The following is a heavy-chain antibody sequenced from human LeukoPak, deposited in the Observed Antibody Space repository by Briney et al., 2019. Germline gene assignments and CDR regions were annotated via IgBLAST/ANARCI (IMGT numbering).Heavy chain of an antibody. CDR3: ARAGYNYGLDV. CDR1: GGSISSYY. CDR2: IYYSGST. Sequence: PSETLSLTCTVSGGSISSYYWSWIRQPPGKGLEWIGYIYYSGSTNYNPSLKSRVTISVDTSKNQFSLKLSSVTAADTAVYYCARAGYNYGLDVWGQGTTVTVSS. J-gene: IGHJ6*02. V-gene: IGHV4-59*01.